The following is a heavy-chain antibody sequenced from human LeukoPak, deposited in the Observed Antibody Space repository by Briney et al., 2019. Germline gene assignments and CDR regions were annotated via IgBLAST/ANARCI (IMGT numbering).Heavy chain of an antibody. Sequence: ASVKVSCKASGYTFTGYYTQWVRQARGQGLEWMGWIIPNSGGTNYAQQFQGRVTMTRDTSIRTASMELSRLRSDDTGVHYCARVNRGYNIYFDCWGQATLVTASA. V-gene: IGHV1-2*02. D-gene: IGHD5-24*01. CDR2: IIPNSGGT. J-gene: IGHJ4*01. CDR3: ARVNRGYNIYFDC. CDR1: GYTFTGYY.